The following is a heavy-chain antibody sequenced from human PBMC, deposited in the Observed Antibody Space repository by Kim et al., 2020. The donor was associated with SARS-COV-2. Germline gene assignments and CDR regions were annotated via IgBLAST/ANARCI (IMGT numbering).Heavy chain of an antibody. CDR1: GFTFSSYG. V-gene: IGHV3-33*05. CDR3: AREIEPETDAFDI. CDR2: ISYDGSNK. J-gene: IGHJ3*02. Sequence: GGSLRLSCAASGFTFSSYGMHWVRQAPGKGLEWVAVISYDGSNKYYADSVKGRFTISRDNSKNTLYLQMNSLRAEYTAVYYCAREIEPETDAFDIWGQGTMVTVSS.